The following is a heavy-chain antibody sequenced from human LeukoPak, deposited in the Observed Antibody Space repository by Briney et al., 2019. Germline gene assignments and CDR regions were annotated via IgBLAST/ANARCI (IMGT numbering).Heavy chain of an antibody. D-gene: IGHD3-22*01. CDR2: VYYSGST. CDR1: GGSISSYY. V-gene: IGHV4-59*01. Sequence: PSETLSLTCTVSGGSISSYYWSWIRQPPGKGLEWIGYVYYSGSTNYNPSPKSRVSISVDTSKNHFSLNLSSVTAADTAVYYCARGPSGSLFDYWGQGTLVTVSS. J-gene: IGHJ4*02. CDR3: ARGPSGSLFDY.